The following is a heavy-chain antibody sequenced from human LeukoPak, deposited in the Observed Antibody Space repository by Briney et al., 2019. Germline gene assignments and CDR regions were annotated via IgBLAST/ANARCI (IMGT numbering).Heavy chain of an antibody. J-gene: IGHJ4*02. CDR1: GGSFSGYY. CDR2: INHSGST. V-gene: IGHV4-34*01. Sequence: PSETLSLTCAVYGGSFSGYYWSWIRQPPGKGLEWIGEINHSGSTNYNPSLRSRVTISVDTSKNQFSLKLSSVTAADTAVYYCARDTVYYDSSGYLGVFDYWGQGTLVTVSS. D-gene: IGHD3-22*01. CDR3: ARDTVYYDSSGYLGVFDY.